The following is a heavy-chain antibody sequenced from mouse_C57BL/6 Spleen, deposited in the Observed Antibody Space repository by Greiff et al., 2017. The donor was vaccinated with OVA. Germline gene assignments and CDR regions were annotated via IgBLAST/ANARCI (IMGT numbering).Heavy chain of an antibody. V-gene: IGHV5-16*01. CDR1: GFTFSDYY. CDR3: ARGPDGYFDV. J-gene: IGHJ1*03. Sequence: EVQVVESEGGLVQPGSSMKLSCTASGFTFSDYYMAWVRQVPEKGLEWVANINYDGSSTYYLDSLKSRFIISRDNAKNILYLQMSSLKSEDTATYYCARGPDGYFDVWGTGTTVTVSS. CDR2: INYDGSST.